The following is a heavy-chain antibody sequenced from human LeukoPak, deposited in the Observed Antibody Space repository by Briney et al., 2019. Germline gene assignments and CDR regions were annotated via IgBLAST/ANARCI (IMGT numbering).Heavy chain of an antibody. CDR1: GFTFESYT. D-gene: IGHD3-22*01. CDR2: VSYGGSNK. J-gene: IGHJ6*02. Sequence: PGTSLRLSCAASGFTFESYTIHWVRQAPGKGLEWVALVSYGGSNKYYIDSVKGRFTISRDNSKNTLYLQMNSLRPEDTAVYYCARDSSGSLSGMDVWGQGTTVTVSS. CDR3: ARDSSGSLSGMDV. V-gene: IGHV3-30-3*01.